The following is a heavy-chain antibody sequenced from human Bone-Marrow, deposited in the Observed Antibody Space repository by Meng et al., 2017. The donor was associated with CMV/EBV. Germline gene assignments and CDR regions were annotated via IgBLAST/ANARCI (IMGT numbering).Heavy chain of an antibody. J-gene: IGHJ5*02. V-gene: IGHV1-69-2*01. CDR2: VDPEDGET. Sequence: KVSGYTCTDYYMHWVQQAPGKGLEWMGLVDPEDGETIYAEKFQGRVTITADTSTDTAYMELSSLRSEDTAVYYCATDFDIVVVPAAPWGQGTLVTVSS. CDR3: ATDFDIVVVPAAP. CDR1: GYTCTDYY. D-gene: IGHD2-2*01.